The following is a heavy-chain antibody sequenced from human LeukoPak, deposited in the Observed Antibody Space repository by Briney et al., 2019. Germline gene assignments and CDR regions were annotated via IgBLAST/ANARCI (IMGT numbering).Heavy chain of an antibody. Sequence: PSETLSLTCAVYGGSFSGYYWSWIRQPPGKGLGWIGEINHSGSTNYNPSLKSRVTISVDTSKNQFSLKLSSVTAADTAVYYCARVSSSWSLFDYWGQGTLVTVSS. V-gene: IGHV4-34*01. J-gene: IGHJ4*02. D-gene: IGHD6-13*01. CDR3: ARVSSSWSLFDY. CDR2: INHSGST. CDR1: GGSFSGYY.